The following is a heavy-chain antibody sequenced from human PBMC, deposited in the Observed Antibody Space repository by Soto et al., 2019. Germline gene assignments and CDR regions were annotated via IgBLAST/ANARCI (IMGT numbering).Heavy chain of an antibody. J-gene: IGHJ4*02. CDR2: ITRGNNV. Sequence: EVQLLESGGGLIQPGESPRLSCATSGFTFSDSTMSWLRQIPGKGLEWVSVITRGNNVYYADSVKGRFTVSRDNSKNTVYLQMNTLRAEDTALYFCAKEGRMIDSWGQGTLVTVSS. CDR1: GFTFSDST. D-gene: IGHD2-21*01. CDR3: AKEGRMIDS. V-gene: IGHV3-23*01.